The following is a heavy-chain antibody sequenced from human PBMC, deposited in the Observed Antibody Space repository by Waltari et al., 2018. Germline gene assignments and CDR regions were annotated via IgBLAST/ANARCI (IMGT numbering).Heavy chain of an antibody. CDR3: ASVIPDAFDI. CDR2: IYYSGST. Sequence: QLQLQESGPGLVKPSETLSLTCTVSGGSISSSSYYWGWIRQPPGEGLEWIGSIYYSGSTYSNPSLKSRVTISVDTSKNQFSLKLSSVTAADTAVYYCASVIPDAFDIWGQGTMVTVSS. V-gene: IGHV4-39*01. J-gene: IGHJ3*02. CDR1: GGSISSSSYY.